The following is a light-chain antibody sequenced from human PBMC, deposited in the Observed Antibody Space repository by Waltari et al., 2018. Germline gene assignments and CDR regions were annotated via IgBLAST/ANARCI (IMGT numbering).Light chain of an antibody. CDR2: QDK. CDR3: LARDFSTAWT. J-gene: IGLJ1*01. CDR1: KLGNTF. V-gene: IGLV3-1*01. Sequence: SSGLTQPPSVSVSTGQTATITCSGSKLGNTFASWYQQRPGQSPVLVIYQDKKRPSGIPERFSGSNSGYTATLTISGALPMDEADYYCLARDFSTAWTFGTGTRVTVL.